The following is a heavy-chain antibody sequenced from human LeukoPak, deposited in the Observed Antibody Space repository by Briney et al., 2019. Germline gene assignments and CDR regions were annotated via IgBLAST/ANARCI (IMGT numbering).Heavy chain of an antibody. J-gene: IGHJ4*02. CDR3: ARSSGLFLTGYYPEY. Sequence: GGSLGLSCAASGFTFSSYGMSWVRQAPGKGLEWVSVISGSGDKIYYADSYGDSVKGRFTISRDNSTNTLFLHMSSLRAEDTAVYYCARSSGLFLTGYYPEYWGQGTLVAVSS. CDR2: ISGSGDKI. D-gene: IGHD3-9*01. CDR1: GFTFSSYG. V-gene: IGHV3-23*01.